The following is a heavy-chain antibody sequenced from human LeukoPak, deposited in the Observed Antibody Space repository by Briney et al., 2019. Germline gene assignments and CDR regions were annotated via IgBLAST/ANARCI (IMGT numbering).Heavy chain of an antibody. CDR3: ATSVAASL. V-gene: IGHV4-34*01. Sequence: PSETLSLTCTVYGGSFSGYYWSWIRQPPGKGLEWIGEIHQSGSTNYNPSLKGRVTISVDTSKNQFSLKLSSVTAADTAVYYCATSVAASLWGQGTLVTVSS. J-gene: IGHJ4*02. CDR1: GGSFSGYY. D-gene: IGHD5-12*01. CDR2: IHQSGST.